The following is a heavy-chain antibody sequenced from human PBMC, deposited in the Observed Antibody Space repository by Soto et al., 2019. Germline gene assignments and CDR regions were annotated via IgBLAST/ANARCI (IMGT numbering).Heavy chain of an antibody. CDR3: VKDEGYSGYDRIYYYYYYGMDV. J-gene: IGHJ6*02. V-gene: IGHV3-64D*06. CDR2: ISSNGGNT. Sequence: EVQLVESGGGLVQPGGSLRLSCSASGFTFSSYAMHWVRQAPGKGLEYVSAISSNGGNTYYADSVKGRFTISRDNYKNTLYLQMSSLRAEDTAVYYCVKDEGYSGYDRIYYYYYYGMDVCGHGTTVTVSS. CDR1: GFTFSSYA. D-gene: IGHD5-12*01.